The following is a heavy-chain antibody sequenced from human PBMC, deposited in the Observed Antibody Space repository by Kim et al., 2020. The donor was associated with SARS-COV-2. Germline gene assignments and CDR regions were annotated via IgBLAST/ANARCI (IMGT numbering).Heavy chain of an antibody. J-gene: IGHJ4*02. Sequence: SLKGRVTISVATAKNQFSLKLSSVTAADTAVYYCARERVSERWLQSGFDYWGQGTLVTVSS. CDR3: ARERVSERWLQSGFDY. D-gene: IGHD5-12*01. V-gene: IGHV4-34*01.